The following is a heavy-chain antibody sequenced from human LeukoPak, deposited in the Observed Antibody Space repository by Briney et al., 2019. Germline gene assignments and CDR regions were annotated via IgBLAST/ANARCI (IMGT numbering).Heavy chain of an antibody. CDR3: ARDQFKPPGQWLSNPLFDY. D-gene: IGHD3-22*01. Sequence: ASVKVSCKASGYTFTSYGISWVRQAPGQGPEWMGWISGYNGNTNYAQRLQGRVTMTTDTSTSTAYMELRSLRSDDTAVYYCARDQFKPPGQWLSNPLFDYWGQGTLVTVSS. CDR2: ISGYNGNT. J-gene: IGHJ4*02. V-gene: IGHV1-18*01. CDR1: GYTFTSYG.